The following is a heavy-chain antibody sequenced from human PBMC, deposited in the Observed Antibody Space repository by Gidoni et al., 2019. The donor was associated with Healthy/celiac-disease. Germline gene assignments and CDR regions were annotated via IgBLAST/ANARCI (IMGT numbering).Heavy chain of an antibody. Sequence: QLQLQESGPGLVKPSETLSLTCTVSGGSISSSSYYWGWIRQPPGKGLEWIGSIYYSGSTYYNPSLKSRVTISVDTSKNQFSLKRSSVTAADTALYYCARVWGGYSGYDWAYYYYGMDVWGQGTTVTVSS. CDR2: IYYSGST. J-gene: IGHJ6*02. V-gene: IGHV4-39*01. CDR3: ARVWGGYSGYDWAYYYYGMDV. CDR1: GGSISSSSYY. D-gene: IGHD5-12*01.